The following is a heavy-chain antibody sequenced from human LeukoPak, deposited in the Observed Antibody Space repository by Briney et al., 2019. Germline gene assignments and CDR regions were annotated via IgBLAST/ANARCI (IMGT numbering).Heavy chain of an antibody. CDR1: GFTFSSYA. CDR2: VSGNGGRI. J-gene: IGHJ4*02. CDR3: SYGDKTAYEILTGNDY. V-gene: IGHV3-23*01. Sequence: GESLRLSCAASGFTFSSYAMNSVRHVRAKGLELVSGVSGNGGRIHYAHSVTSRYNISRDNSTNSLCLQMNSLRAEDTAIYYCSYGDKTAYEILTGNDYWGQGTLVTVSS. D-gene: IGHD3-9*01.